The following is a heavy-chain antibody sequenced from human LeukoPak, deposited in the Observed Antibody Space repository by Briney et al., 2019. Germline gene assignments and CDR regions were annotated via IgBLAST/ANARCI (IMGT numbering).Heavy chain of an antibody. CDR3: ARGGRARYFDWSDPFDY. Sequence: SETLSLTCTVSGGSISSYYWSWIRQPPGKGLEWIGYIYYSGSTNYNPSLKSRVTISVDTSKNQFSLKLSSVTAADTAVYYCARGGRARYFDWSDPFDYWGQGTLVTVSS. V-gene: IGHV4-59*01. D-gene: IGHD3-9*01. CDR1: GGSISSYY. CDR2: IYYSGST. J-gene: IGHJ4*02.